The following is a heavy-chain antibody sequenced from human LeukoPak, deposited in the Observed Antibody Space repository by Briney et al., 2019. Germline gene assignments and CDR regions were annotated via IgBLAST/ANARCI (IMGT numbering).Heavy chain of an antibody. CDR2: ISGSGGTT. Sequence: GGSLRLSCAASGFTFSSCAMSWVRQAPGKGLEWVSAISGSGGTTYYADSVKGRFTISRDNSKNTLYLQMNSLRAEDTAIYYCAKAFSDFWSGYYVDYWGQGTLVTVSS. CDR3: AKAFSDFWSGYYVDY. D-gene: IGHD3-3*01. J-gene: IGHJ4*02. CDR1: GFTFSSCA. V-gene: IGHV3-23*01.